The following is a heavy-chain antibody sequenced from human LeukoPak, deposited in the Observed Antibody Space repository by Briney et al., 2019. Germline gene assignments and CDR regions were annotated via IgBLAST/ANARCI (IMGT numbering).Heavy chain of an antibody. CDR3: VRDVPSGYDDY. V-gene: IGHV4-38-2*02. Sequence: SETLPLTCAVSGYSITSGYYWGWIRQPPGKGLEWIGSINHSGSTYYNPSLKSRVTISVDTSKNQFSLNLNSVTAADTAVYYCVRDVPSGYDDYWGQGILVTVSS. CDR1: GYSITSGYY. J-gene: IGHJ4*02. CDR2: INHSGST. D-gene: IGHD5-12*01.